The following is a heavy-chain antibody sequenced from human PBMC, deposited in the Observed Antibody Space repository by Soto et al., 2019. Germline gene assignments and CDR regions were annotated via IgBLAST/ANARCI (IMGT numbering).Heavy chain of an antibody. CDR2: IYYSGGT. J-gene: IGHJ4*02. CDR1: GGSISSYY. D-gene: IGHD3-16*01. V-gene: IGHV4-59*01. CDR3: ARRYGGNFDY. Sequence: QVQLQESGPGLVKPSETLSLTCTVSGGSISSYYWSWIRQPPGKGLEWIGYIYYSGGTNYNPSHKSRITISVDTSKTQSSLKLSSVTAADTAVYYCARRYGGNFDYWGQGTLVTVSS.